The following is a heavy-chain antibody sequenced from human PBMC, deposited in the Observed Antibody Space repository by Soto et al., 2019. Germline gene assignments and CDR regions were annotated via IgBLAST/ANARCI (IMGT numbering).Heavy chain of an antibody. D-gene: IGHD2-2*01. CDR2: ISKSDYT. CDR3: AREDSIIIPAVSDF. V-gene: IGHV3-21*01. Sequence: GGSLRLSCTVSGFAFNNYGINWVRQAPGKGLEWVSSISKSDYTYYSDSAKGRFAISRDNAKSSVSLQMNTLRVEDTAVYYCAREDSIIIPAVSDFWGQGTLVNV. CDR1: GFAFNNYG. J-gene: IGHJ4*02.